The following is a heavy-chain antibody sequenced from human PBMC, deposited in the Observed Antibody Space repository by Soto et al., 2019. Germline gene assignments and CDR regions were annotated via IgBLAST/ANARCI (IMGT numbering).Heavy chain of an antibody. J-gene: IGHJ4*02. Sequence: EVQLLESGGGLVQPGGSLRLSCAASGFTFSSYAMSWVRQAPGKGLEWVSAISGSGGSTYYADSVKGRFTISRDNSKNTLYLQMNSLRAEETAVYYCAKAPVVPAAMLSLEFDYWGQGTLVTVSS. CDR3: AKAPVVPAAMLSLEFDY. CDR2: ISGSGGST. V-gene: IGHV3-23*01. D-gene: IGHD2-2*01. CDR1: GFTFSSYA.